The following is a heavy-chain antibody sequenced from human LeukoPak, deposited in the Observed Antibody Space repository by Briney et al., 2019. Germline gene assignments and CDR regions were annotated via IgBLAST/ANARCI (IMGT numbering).Heavy chain of an antibody. J-gene: IGHJ6*02. D-gene: IGHD2-15*01. CDR1: GGSISSDY. CDR3: ARPPLGYCSGGSCSAVYYYYGIDV. V-gene: IGHV4-59*08. CDR2: IYYSVSA. Sequence: SETLSLTCTVSGGSISSDYWSWIRQPPGQRLGGIGDIYYSVSANDNPSLKTRVTISVDTSKNQFSLKPSSVTAADTAGYYSARPPLGYCSGGSCSAVYYYYGIDVWGQGTTVTVSS.